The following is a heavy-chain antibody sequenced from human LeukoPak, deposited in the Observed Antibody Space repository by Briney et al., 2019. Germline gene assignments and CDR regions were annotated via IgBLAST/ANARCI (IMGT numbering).Heavy chain of an antibody. D-gene: IGHD4-17*01. CDR1: GFTFSSYA. CDR3: ARVGDGADFDY. CDR2: ISGSGGST. J-gene: IGHJ4*02. Sequence: GGSLRLSCAASGFTFSSYAMSWVRQAPGKGLEWVSAISGSGGSTYYADSVKGRFTISRDNAKNSLYLQINSLRAEDTAVYYCARVGDGADFDYWGQGTLVTVSS. V-gene: IGHV3-23*01.